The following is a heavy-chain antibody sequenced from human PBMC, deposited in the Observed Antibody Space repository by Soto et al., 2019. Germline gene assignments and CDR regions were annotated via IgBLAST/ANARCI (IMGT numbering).Heavy chain of an antibody. V-gene: IGHV3-23*01. D-gene: IGHD2-15*01. CDR3: AKEDNAGFVVTTFDY. J-gene: IGHJ4*02. CDR1: GFTFSNYG. CDR2: ISDSGDRT. Sequence: GGSLRLSCAASGFTFSNYGMSWVRQAPGKGLEWVSAISDSGDRTFYVGSVKGRFTISRDNSKNTLYLQMNSLRAEDTAIYYCAKEDNAGFVVTTFDYWGQGARVTVSS.